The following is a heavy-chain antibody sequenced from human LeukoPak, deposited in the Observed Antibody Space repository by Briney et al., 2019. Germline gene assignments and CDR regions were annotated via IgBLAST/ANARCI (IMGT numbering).Heavy chain of an antibody. Sequence: ASVKVSCKASGYTFTGYYMHWVRQAPGQGLEWMGRIIPILGIANYAQKFQGRVTITADKSTSTAYMELSSLRSEDTAVYYCAREDYSNYADYWGQGTLVTVSS. D-gene: IGHD4-4*01. J-gene: IGHJ4*02. CDR1: GYTFTGYY. CDR2: IIPILGIA. CDR3: AREDYSNYADY. V-gene: IGHV1-69*04.